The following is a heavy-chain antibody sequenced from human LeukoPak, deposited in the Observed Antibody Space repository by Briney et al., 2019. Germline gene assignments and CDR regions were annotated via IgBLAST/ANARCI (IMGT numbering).Heavy chain of an antibody. CDR2: IYYSGST. J-gene: IGHJ4*02. V-gene: IGHV4-39*01. D-gene: IGHD3-3*01. Sequence: SETLSLTCTVSGGSISSSSYYWGWIRQPPGTGLEWIGSIYYSGSTYYNPSLKSRVTISVDTSKNQFSLKLSSVTAADTAVYYCARSPVLRFLEWLLLLDYWGQGTLVTVPS. CDR1: GGSISSSSYY. CDR3: ARSPVLRFLEWLLLLDY.